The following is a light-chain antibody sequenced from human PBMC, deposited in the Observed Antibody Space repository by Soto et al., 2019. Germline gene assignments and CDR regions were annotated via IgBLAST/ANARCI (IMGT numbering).Light chain of an antibody. Sequence: DIQMTQSPSSLSASVGDRVTITCRASQSISSYLNWYQQKPGKAPKLLIYAASSLQSGVQSRFSGSGSGTEFTLTIRNLQPEDFATYYCKQYNSYSRTFGQGTKVDIK. CDR2: AAS. V-gene: IGKV1-39*01. CDR3: KQYNSYSRT. CDR1: QSISSY. J-gene: IGKJ1*01.